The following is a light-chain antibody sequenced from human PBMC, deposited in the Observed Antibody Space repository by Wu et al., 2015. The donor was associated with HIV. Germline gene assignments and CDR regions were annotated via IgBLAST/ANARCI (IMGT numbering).Light chain of an antibody. CDR1: RXLTG. V-gene: IGKV3-11*01. CDR3: QQGSDWPT. J-gene: IGKJ4*01. CDR2: DTS. Sequence: ERAPSPAGPARXLTGLSLVPQKPRPGSPRLLIYDTSDRATGIPARFSGSGSGTDFTLTISSLEPEDFAVYYCQQGSDWPTFGGGTKVEI.